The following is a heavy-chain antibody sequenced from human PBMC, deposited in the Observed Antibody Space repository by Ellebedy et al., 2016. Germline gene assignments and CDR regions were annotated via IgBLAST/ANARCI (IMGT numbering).Heavy chain of an antibody. CDR1: GFTFSSYW. V-gene: IGHV3-7*01. CDR2: IKQDGSEK. J-gene: IGHJ6*03. Sequence: GGSLRLXCAASGFTFSSYWMSWVRQAPGKGLEWVANIKQDGSEKYYVDSVKGRFTISRDNAKNSLYLQMNSLRAEDTAVYYCARDDGGSYYYYYYMDVWGKGTTVTVSS. D-gene: IGHD1-26*01. CDR3: ARDDGGSYYYYYYMDV.